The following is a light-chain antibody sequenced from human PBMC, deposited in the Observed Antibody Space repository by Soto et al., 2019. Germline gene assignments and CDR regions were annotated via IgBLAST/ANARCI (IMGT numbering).Light chain of an antibody. J-gene: IGKJ3*01. V-gene: IGKV3-15*01. CDR2: GAS. CDR1: QSVSSN. CDR3: QEYEYHTSFT. Sequence: EIVMTQSPATLSVSPGERATLSCWASQSVSSNLAWYQQKPGQAPRLLIYGASTRATGIPARFSGSGSGTEFTLTISSLQSEDFAVYFCQEYEYHTSFTFGPGTKVDVK.